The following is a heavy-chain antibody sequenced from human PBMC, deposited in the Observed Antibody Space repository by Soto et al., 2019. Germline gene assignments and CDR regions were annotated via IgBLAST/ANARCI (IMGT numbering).Heavy chain of an antibody. V-gene: IGHV4-4*02. D-gene: IGHD3-3*01. J-gene: IGHJ6*02. CDR2: IYHIGST. Sequence: QVLLEESGPGLVRPSGTLSLTCSVSGASINSANWWVWVRQPPGKGLEWIGEIYHIGSTTYNPSLKSSATLTVDKSKNQFSLIVTSVTAADTAVYYCAKRYDFWSGRWYGLGVWGQGTTVTVSS. CDR1: GASINSANW. CDR3: AKRYDFWSGRWYGLGV.